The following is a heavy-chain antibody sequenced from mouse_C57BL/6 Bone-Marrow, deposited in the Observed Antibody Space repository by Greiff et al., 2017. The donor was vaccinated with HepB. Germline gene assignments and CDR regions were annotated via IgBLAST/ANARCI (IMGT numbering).Heavy chain of an antibody. CDR2: IWSGGST. CDR3: ARKPLLYYARNAMDS. V-gene: IGHV2-2*01. D-gene: IGHD2-1*01. J-gene: IGHJ4*01. Sequence: QVQLKQSGPGLVQPSQRLSITCTVSGFSLTSYGVHWVRQSPGKGLEWLGVIWSGGSTDYNAAFISRPSISKDNSKSQVFFKMNSLQADDTAIYYCARKPLLYYARNAMDSWGQGTSVTVSS. CDR1: GFSLTSYG.